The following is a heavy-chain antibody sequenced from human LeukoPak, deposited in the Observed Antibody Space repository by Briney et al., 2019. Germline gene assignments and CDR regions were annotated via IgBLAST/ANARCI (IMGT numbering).Heavy chain of an antibody. D-gene: IGHD2-8*01. Sequence: NSGGSLRLSCAASGFTFSSYSMNWVRQAPGKGLEWVSSISSSSSYIYYADSVRGRFTISRDNAKNSLYLQMNSLRAEDTAVYYCARTRYCTNGVCLLNGMDVWGQGTTVTVSS. V-gene: IGHV3-21*01. CDR1: GFTFSSYS. CDR2: ISSSSSYI. J-gene: IGHJ6*02. CDR3: ARTRYCTNGVCLLNGMDV.